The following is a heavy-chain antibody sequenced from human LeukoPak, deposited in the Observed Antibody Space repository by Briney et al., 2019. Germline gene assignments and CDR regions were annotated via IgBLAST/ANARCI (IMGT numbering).Heavy chain of an antibody. Sequence: GGSLRLSCGASGFTFSNYWMHWVRQAPGMGLVWVSRINSDGSGTTYADSVKSRVTISRDNAKNTLYLQMNSLRAEDAAVYYCARGKDGVWAFDIWGQGTTVTVSS. V-gene: IGHV3-74*01. CDR3: ARGKDGVWAFDI. CDR2: INSDGSGT. D-gene: IGHD3-16*01. J-gene: IGHJ3*02. CDR1: GFTFSNYW.